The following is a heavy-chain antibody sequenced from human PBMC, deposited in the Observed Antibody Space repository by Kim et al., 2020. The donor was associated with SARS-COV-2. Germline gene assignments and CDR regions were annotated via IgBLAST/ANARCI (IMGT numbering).Heavy chain of an antibody. CDR3: ARQLDSGSYYSPAVDYYYGMDV. Sequence: GESLKISCKGSGYSFTSYWISWVRQMPGKGLEWMGRIDPSDSYTNYSPSFQGHVTISADKSISTAYLQWSSLKASDTAMYYCARQLDSGSYYSPAVDYYYGMDVWGQGTTVTVSS. CDR2: IDPSDSYT. J-gene: IGHJ6*02. CDR1: GYSFTSYW. V-gene: IGHV5-10-1*01. D-gene: IGHD1-26*01.